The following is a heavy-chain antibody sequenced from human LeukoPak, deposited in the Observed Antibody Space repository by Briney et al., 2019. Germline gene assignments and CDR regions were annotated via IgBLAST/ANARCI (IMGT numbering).Heavy chain of an antibody. V-gene: IGHV4-61*02. CDR1: GGSISSGSYY. CDR2: IYTSGST. D-gene: IGHD3-3*01. Sequence: SETLSLTCTVSGGSISSGSYYWSWIRQPAGKGLEWIGGIYTSGSTNYNPSLKSRVTISVDTSKNQFSLKLSSVTAADTAVYYCASESYYDFWSGYDYWGQGTLVTVSS. CDR3: ASESYYDFWSGYDY. J-gene: IGHJ4*02.